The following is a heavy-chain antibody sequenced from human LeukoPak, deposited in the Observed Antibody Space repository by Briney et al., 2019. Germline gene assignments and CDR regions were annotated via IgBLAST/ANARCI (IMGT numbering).Heavy chain of an antibody. CDR3: AKDREGDSYGSSRGIDY. Sequence: GGSLRLSCAASGFTFDDYTMHWVRQAPGKGLEWVSLISWDGGSTYYADSVKGRFTISRDNSKNSLYLQMNSLRTEDTALYYCAKDREGDSYGSSRGIDYWGQGTLVTVSS. J-gene: IGHJ4*02. V-gene: IGHV3-43*01. CDR1: GFTFDDYT. D-gene: IGHD5-18*01. CDR2: ISWDGGST.